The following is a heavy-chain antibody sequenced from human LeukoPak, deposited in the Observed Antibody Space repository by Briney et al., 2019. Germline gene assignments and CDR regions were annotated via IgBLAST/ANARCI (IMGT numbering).Heavy chain of an antibody. CDR1: GGSISSSNW. J-gene: IGHJ4*02. D-gene: IGHD2-15*01. CDR3: ARRGYCSGGSCFPFDY. Sequence: ASGTLSLTCAVSGGSISSSNWWSWVRQPPGKGLEWIGEIYHSGSTNYNPSLKSRVTISVDRSKNQFSLRLSSVTAADTAVYYCARRGYCSGGSCFPFDYWGQGTLVTVSS. V-gene: IGHV4-4*02. CDR2: IYHSGST.